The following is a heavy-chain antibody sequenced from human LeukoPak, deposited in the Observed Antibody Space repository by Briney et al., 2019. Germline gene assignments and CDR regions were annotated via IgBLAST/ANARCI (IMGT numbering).Heavy chain of an antibody. D-gene: IGHD3-9*01. Sequence: GGSLRLSCAASGFTFSSYAMNWVRQAPGKGLEWVSSAISGSGGSTYYADSVKGRLTISRDNSKNTLYLQMNSLRAEDTAVYYCAKATVLRYFDWLPQAGYFDYWGQGTLVTVSS. CDR1: GFTFSSYA. V-gene: IGHV3-23*01. J-gene: IGHJ4*02. CDR2: ISGSGGST. CDR3: AKATVLRYFDWLPQAGYFDY.